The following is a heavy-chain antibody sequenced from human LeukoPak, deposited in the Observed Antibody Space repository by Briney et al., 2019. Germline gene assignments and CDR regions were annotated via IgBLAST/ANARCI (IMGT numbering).Heavy chain of an antibody. CDR1: GFSFRSDS. CDR3: ARDKHYSSGGAFDI. D-gene: IGHD6-19*01. J-gene: IGHJ3*02. V-gene: IGHV3-21*01. CDR2: ISRNSDYI. Sequence: PGGSLRLSCAASGFSFRSDSMNWVRQAPGKGLEWVSFISRNSDYIYYADSVKGRFTISRDNAKNSLDLQMNSLRAEDTAVYYCARDKHYSSGGAFDIWGQGTMVTVSS.